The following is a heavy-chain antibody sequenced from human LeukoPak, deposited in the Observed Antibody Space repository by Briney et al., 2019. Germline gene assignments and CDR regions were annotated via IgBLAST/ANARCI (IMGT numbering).Heavy chain of an antibody. CDR1: GYTFTSYD. D-gene: IGHD4-17*01. Sequence: ASVKVSCKASGYTFTSYDINWVRQATGQGLEWMGWMNPNSGNTGYAQEFQGRVTMTRNTSISTAYMELSSLRSEDTAVYYCAVGVYGDYENWFDPWGQGTLVTVSS. CDR2: MNPNSGNT. CDR3: AVGVYGDYENWFDP. J-gene: IGHJ5*02. V-gene: IGHV1-8*01.